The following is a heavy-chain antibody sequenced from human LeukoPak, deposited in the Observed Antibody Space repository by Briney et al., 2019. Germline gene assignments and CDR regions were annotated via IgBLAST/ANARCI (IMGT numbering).Heavy chain of an antibody. CDR2: ISGSGGNT. CDR3: AKDSSCSSASCRFDY. CDR1: GFTFSNNA. D-gene: IGHD2-2*01. V-gene: IGHV3-23*01. J-gene: IGHJ4*02. Sequence: PGGSLRLSCVASGFTFSNNAMSGVRQAPGKGLEWVSGISGSGGNTYYADSVKGRFTISRDNSKNTLYLQMNSLRADDTAVYHCAKDSSCSSASCRFDYWGQGTLVTVSS.